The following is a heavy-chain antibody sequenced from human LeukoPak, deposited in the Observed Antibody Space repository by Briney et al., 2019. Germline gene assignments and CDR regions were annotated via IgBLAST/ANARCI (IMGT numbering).Heavy chain of an antibody. CDR2: TSGSGVNS. CDR3: AKEYSGYDFDY. V-gene: IGHV3-23*01. Sequence: GGSLRLSCVASGFSFDGFAMYWVRQAPGKGLEWVAATSGSGVNSYYADSVRGRFTISRDNSQNTLYLQMDSLRAEDTALYYCAKEYSGYDFDYWGQGTLVTVSS. D-gene: IGHD5-12*01. J-gene: IGHJ4*02. CDR1: GFSFDGFA.